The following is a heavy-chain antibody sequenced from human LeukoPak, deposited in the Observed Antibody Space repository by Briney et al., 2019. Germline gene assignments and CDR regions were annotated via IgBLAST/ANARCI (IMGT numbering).Heavy chain of an antibody. CDR3: AKVPGGAFDI. J-gene: IGHJ3*02. V-gene: IGHV3-23*01. Sequence: GGSLRLSCAASAFTFSSYTMGWVRQAPGKGLEWVSAISGSGASTYYADSVKGRFTISRDNSKNTLYLQMNSLRAEDTAVYYCAKVPGGAFDIWGQGTMVTVSS. CDR2: ISGSGAST. CDR1: AFTFSSYT. D-gene: IGHD3-10*01.